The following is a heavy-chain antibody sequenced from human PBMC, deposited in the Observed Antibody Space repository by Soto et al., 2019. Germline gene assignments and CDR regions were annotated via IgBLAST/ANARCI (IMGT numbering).Heavy chain of an antibody. Sequence: GGSLRLSCAASGFTFSTYVMSWVRQAPGKGLDWVSGISASGESTYYTDSVKGRFTISRDNSKNTLYLQMNSLRAEDTAVYYCVKDPPSPYYYYYVDEWGKGTTVTVSS. CDR1: GFTFSTYV. D-gene: IGHD3-16*01. J-gene: IGHJ6*03. CDR2: ISASGEST. CDR3: VKDPPSPYYYYYVDE. V-gene: IGHV3-23*01.